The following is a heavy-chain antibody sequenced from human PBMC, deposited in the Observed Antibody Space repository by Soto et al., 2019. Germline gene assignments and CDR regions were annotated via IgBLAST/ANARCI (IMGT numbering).Heavy chain of an antibody. CDR2: IYYSGST. CDR1: GGSISSYY. V-gene: IGHV4-59*01. CDR3: ARLGRFLEVY. J-gene: IGHJ4*02. D-gene: IGHD3-3*01. Sequence: QVQLQESGPGLVKPSETLSLTCTVSGGSISSYYWSWIRQPPGKGLEWIGYIYYSGSTNYNPSLKRRVTISVDTSKNQFSLKLSSVTAADTAVYYCARLGRFLEVYWGQGTLVTVSS.